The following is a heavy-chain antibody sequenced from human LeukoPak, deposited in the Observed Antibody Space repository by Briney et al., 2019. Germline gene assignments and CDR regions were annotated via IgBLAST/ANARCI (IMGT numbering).Heavy chain of an antibody. Sequence: PSETLSLTCTVSDGSISTYYWSWIRQPAGKGLEWIGRIYTTGSTNYNPSLKSRVTMSVDTSKNQFSLKLTSVTAADTAVYYCARGGLPRANWFDPWGQGTLVTVSS. V-gene: IGHV4-4*07. J-gene: IGHJ5*02. CDR2: IYTTGST. CDR3: ARGGLPRANWFDP. CDR1: DGSISTYY. D-gene: IGHD1-26*01.